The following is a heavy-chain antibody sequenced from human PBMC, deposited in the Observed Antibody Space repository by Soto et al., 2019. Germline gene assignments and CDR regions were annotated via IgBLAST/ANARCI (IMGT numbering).Heavy chain of an antibody. V-gene: IGHV1-8*01. CDR1: GYNISSYN. D-gene: IGHD3-22*01. CDR3: ARVRTYYDSIGSLDY. Sequence: GASVKVSCKASGYNISSYNIIWVRQAAGQVLEWMGWMVPNRGHSDSVQNFRGRVTMTRDISISTAYMELRRLTSDDTAIYYCARVRTYYDSIGSLDYWGQGTMVTVSS. J-gene: IGHJ4*02. CDR2: MVPNRGHS.